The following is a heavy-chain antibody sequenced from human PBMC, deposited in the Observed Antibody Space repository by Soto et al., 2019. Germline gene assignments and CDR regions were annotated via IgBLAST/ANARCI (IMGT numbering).Heavy chain of an antibody. CDR3: ARDPWAADY. V-gene: IGHV3-66*01. Sequence: EVQLVESGGGLVQPGGSLRLSCAASGFTVSTKYMRWVRQAPGKGLEWVSVIYSGGSTFYADSVRGRFTISRENSKNTVNLQMNSLRAEDTAVYYCARDPWAADYWGQGTLVTVSS. D-gene: IGHD3-16*01. CDR1: GFTVSTKY. CDR2: IYSGGST. J-gene: IGHJ4*02.